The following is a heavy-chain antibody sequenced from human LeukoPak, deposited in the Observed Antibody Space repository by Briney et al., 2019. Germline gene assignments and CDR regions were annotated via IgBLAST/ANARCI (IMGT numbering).Heavy chain of an antibody. V-gene: IGHV4-59*01. CDR3: ASIPYLKWELRGDAFDI. Sequence: SETLSLTCTVSGGSISSYYWSWIRQPPGKGLEWIGYIYYSGSTNYNPSLKSRVTISVDTSKNQFSLKLSSVTAADTAVYYCASIPYLKWELRGDAFDIWGRGTMVTVSS. CDR1: GGSISSYY. CDR2: IYYSGST. D-gene: IGHD1-26*01. J-gene: IGHJ3*02.